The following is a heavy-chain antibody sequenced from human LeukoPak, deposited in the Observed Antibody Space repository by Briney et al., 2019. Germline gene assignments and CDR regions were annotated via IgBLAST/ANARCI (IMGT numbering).Heavy chain of an antibody. V-gene: IGHV3-48*03. D-gene: IGHD3-9*01. CDR1: GFTFSSYE. CDR3: AKDLVSERTYYFDY. Sequence: PGGSLRLSCAASGFTFSSYEMNWVRQAPGKGLEWVSYISSSGSTIYYADSVKGRFTISRDNSKNTLYLQMNSLRAEDTAVYYCAKDLVSERTYYFDYWGQGTLVTVSS. J-gene: IGHJ4*02. CDR2: ISSSGSTI.